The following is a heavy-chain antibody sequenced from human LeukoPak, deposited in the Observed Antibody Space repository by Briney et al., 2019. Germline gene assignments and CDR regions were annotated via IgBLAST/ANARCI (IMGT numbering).Heavy chain of an antibody. CDR3: ARHLLRGQNFDY. J-gene: IGHJ4*02. CDR1: GFTFSDSW. Sequence: GGSLRLSCGTSGFTFSDSWMSWFRQAPGQGLEWVASIKDDGSGKYYLDSVRGRFTISRDNAEDSLYLQLDDLRAEDTAVFYCARHLLRGQNFDYWGQGTLVTVSS. CDR2: IKDDGSGK. V-gene: IGHV3-7*01.